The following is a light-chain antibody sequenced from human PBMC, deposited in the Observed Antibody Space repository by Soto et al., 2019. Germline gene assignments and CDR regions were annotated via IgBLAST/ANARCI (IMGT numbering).Light chain of an antibody. CDR2: GAS. V-gene: IGKV3-15*01. J-gene: IGKJ5*01. CDR3: QPYTNWPPIT. CDR1: QSVSSN. Sequence: EIVMTQSPATLSVSPGERATLSCRSSQSVSSNLAWYQQKPGQAPRLLIYGASTRATGIPARFSGSGSGTEFTLTISSLQSEDFAVYYCQPYTNWPPITFGQGTRLEI.